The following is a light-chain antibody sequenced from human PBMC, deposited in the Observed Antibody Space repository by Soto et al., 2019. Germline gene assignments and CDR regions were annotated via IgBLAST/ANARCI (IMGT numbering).Light chain of an antibody. CDR3: MQGTHWPIT. Sequence: DFVMTQSPLSLPGTLGQPSSISCISNQVLVHSDGIAYFSWFQQRPGRSPRRLIYKVSNRDSGVPARFSGSGSGTDFALKISRVEAEDVGVYYCMQGTHWPITFGQGTRLEIK. J-gene: IGKJ5*01. CDR1: QVLVHSDGIAY. CDR2: KVS. V-gene: IGKV2-30*02.